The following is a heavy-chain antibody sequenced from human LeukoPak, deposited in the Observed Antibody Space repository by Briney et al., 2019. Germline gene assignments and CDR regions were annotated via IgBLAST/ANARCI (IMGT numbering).Heavy chain of an antibody. Sequence: LSGGSLRLSCAASGFTFSSYGMHWVRQAPGKGLEWVAVISYDGSNKYYADSVKGRFTISRDNSKNTLYLQMNSLRAEDTAVYYCAKDLLSVGRGMDVWGQGTTVTVSS. V-gene: IGHV3-30*18. CDR1: GFTFSSYG. J-gene: IGHJ6*02. D-gene: IGHD2-15*01. CDR2: ISYDGSNK. CDR3: AKDLLSVGRGMDV.